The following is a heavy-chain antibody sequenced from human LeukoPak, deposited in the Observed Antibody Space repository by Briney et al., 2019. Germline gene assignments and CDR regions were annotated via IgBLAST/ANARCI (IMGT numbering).Heavy chain of an antibody. V-gene: IGHV1-2*02. J-gene: IGHJ6*02. Sequence: ASVKVSCKASGYTFTGYYMHWVRQAPGQGLEWMGWANPNSGGTNYAQKFQGRVTMTRDTSISTAYMELSRLRSDDTAVYYCASYSSGWYWVNYYYGMDVWGQGTTVTVSS. CDR2: ANPNSGGT. CDR3: ASYSSGWYWVNYYYGMDV. CDR1: GYTFTGYY. D-gene: IGHD6-19*01.